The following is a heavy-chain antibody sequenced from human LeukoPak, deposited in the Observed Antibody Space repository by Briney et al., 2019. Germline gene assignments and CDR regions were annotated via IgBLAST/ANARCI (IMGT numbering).Heavy chain of an antibody. CDR1: GFTFSNYD. D-gene: IGHD3-22*01. CDR3: ARALNSRGSSGYSTPYWYFDL. Sequence: GGSLRLSCAASGFTFSNYDMHWVRQAARKGLEWVSAIGPAGDTYYPGSVRGRFTISRENAKNSLYLQMSTLRAGDTAVYYCARALNSRGSSGYSTPYWYFDLWGRGTLVTVSS. V-gene: IGHV3-13*01. J-gene: IGHJ2*01. CDR2: IGPAGDT.